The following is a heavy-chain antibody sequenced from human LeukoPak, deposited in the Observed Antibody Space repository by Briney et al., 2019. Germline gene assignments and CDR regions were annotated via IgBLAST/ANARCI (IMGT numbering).Heavy chain of an antibody. CDR1: GGSISGGSSY. Sequence: SETLSLTCTVSGGSISGGSSYWGWIRQPPGKGLEWIGSIYYSGSTYYNPSLKSRVTISVDTSKNQFSLKLSSVTAADTAVYYCAGPNYYYMDVWGKGTRSPSL. V-gene: IGHV4-39*01. J-gene: IGHJ6*03. CDR3: AGPNYYYMDV. CDR2: IYYSGST.